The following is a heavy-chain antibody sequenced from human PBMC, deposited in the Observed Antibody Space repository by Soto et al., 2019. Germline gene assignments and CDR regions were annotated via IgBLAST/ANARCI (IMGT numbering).Heavy chain of an antibody. CDR3: AIYDSSGSRGLQH. CDR2: VNHSGST. Sequence: PSETLSLTCGVYGGSFSGYYWSWIRQPPGKGLEWIGEVNHSGSTNYNPSLKSRVTISVDTSKNQFSLKLSSVTAADTAVYYCAIYDSSGSRGLQHWGQGTLVTVSS. CDR1: GGSFSGYY. V-gene: IGHV4-34*09. J-gene: IGHJ1*01. D-gene: IGHD3-22*01.